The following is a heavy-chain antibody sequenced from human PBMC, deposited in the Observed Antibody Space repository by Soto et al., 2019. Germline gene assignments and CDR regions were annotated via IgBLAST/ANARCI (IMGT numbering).Heavy chain of an antibody. V-gene: IGHV3-66*01. J-gene: IGHJ6*03. Sequence: GGSLRLSCAASGFTVSSNYMSWVRQAPGKGLEWVSVIYSGGSTYYADSVKGRFTISRDNSKNTLYLQMNSLRAEDTAVYYCARDTISNWYRPRIAAAGTIGNALYYMDVWGKGTTVTVSS. D-gene: IGHD6-13*01. CDR2: IYSGGST. CDR1: GFTVSSNY. CDR3: ARDTISNWYRPRIAAAGTIGNALYYMDV.